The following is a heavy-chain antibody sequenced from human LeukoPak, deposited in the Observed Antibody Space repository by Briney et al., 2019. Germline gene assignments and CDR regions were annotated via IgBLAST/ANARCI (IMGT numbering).Heavy chain of an antibody. D-gene: IGHD3-9*01. Sequence: PGGSLRLSCAASGFTFDDYAMHWVRQAPGKGLEWVSLISWDGGSTYYADSVKGRFTISRDNSKNSLYLQMNSLRAEDTALYYCPKGQLYYVILTGAFDFDYWGQGTLVTVSS. J-gene: IGHJ4*02. CDR2: ISWDGGST. V-gene: IGHV3-43D*03. CDR3: PKGQLYYVILTGAFDFDY. CDR1: GFTFDDYA.